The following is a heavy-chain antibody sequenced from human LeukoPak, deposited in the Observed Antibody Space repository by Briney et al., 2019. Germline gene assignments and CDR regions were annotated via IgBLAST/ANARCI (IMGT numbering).Heavy chain of an antibody. CDR1: GFTVSSNY. V-gene: IGHV3-66*02. D-gene: IGHD3/OR15-3a*01. CDR2: IYSGGST. CDR3: ASTTLDRTYYYYYMDV. J-gene: IGHJ6*03. Sequence: GGSLRLSCAASGFTVSSNYMSWVRQAPGKGLEWVLVIYSGGSTYYADSVKGRFTISRDNSKNTLYLQMNSLRAEDTAVYYCASTTLDRTYYYYYMDVWGKGTTVTVSS.